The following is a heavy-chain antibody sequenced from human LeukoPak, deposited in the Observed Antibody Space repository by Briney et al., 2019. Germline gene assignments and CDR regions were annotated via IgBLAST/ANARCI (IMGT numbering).Heavy chain of an antibody. J-gene: IGHJ4*02. CDR2: ISSSSSYI. V-gene: IGHV3-21*01. D-gene: IGHD6-19*01. Sequence: PGGSLRLSCAASGFTFSSYSMNWVRQAPGKGLEWVSSISSSSSYIYYADPVKGRFTISNAKNSLYLQMNSLRAEDTAVYYCARGDSSGWPPDYWGQGTLVTVSS. CDR1: GFTFSSYS. CDR3: ARGDSSGWPPDY.